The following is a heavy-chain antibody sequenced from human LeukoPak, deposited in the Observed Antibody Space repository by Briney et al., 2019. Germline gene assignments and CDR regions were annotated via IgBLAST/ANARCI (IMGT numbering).Heavy chain of an antibody. J-gene: IGHJ4*02. CDR3: ARDLGGSK. Sequence: SETLSLTCTVSGGSISSYYWSWIRQPPGKGLEWIGSIYYSGSTYYNPSLKSRVTISVDTSKNQFSLKLSSVTAADTAVYYCARDLGGSKWGQGTLVTVSS. V-gene: IGHV4-39*07. CDR1: GGSISSYY. CDR2: IYYSGST.